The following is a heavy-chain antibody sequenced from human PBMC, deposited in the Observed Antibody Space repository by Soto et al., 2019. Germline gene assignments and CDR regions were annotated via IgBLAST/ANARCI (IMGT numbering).Heavy chain of an antibody. Sequence: QITLKESGPTLVRPTQTLTLTCAFSGFSLSTSGVGVGWIRQPPGKALEWLAVIYWDDSKHYSPSLRSRLTITQDTSKTQVVPTMTNMDPMDTGTYYCAHKGPEDWPLDYWGQGTLVTVSS. J-gene: IGHJ4*02. D-gene: IGHD3-9*01. CDR2: IYWDDSK. CDR3: AHKGPEDWPLDY. V-gene: IGHV2-5*02. CDR1: GFSLSTSGVG.